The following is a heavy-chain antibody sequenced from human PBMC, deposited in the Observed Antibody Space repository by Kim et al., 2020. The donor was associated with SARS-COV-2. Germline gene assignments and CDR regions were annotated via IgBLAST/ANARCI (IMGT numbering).Heavy chain of an antibody. CDR1: GGSISSSSYY. V-gene: IGHV4-39*01. CDR2: IYYSGST. D-gene: IGHD3-9*01. Sequence: SETLSLTCTVSGGSISSSSYYWGWIRQPPGKGLEWIGSIYYSGSTYYNPSLKSRVTISVDTSKNQFSLKLSSVTAADTAVYYCARQKRYFDGRRGWFDPWGQGTLVTVSS. J-gene: IGHJ5*02. CDR3: ARQKRYFDGRRGWFDP.